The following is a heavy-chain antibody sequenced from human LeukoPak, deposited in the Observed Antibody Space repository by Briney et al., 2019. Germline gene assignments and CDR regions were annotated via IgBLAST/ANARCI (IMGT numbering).Heavy chain of an antibody. CDR1: GFTFSRHG. CDR3: AKAAGPVVTAPGVFDY. Sequence: GGTLRLSCVASGFTFSRHGMNWVRQAPGKGLEWVSGISPSGDIKYYVDSVKGRFTVSRDNSKNTLYLQMNSLRAEDTAVYYCAKAAGPVVTAPGVFDYWGQGTLVTVSS. J-gene: IGHJ4*02. D-gene: IGHD2-21*02. V-gene: IGHV3-23*01. CDR2: ISPSGDIK.